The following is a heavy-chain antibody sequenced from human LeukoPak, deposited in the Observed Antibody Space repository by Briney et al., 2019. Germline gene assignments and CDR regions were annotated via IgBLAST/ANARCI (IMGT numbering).Heavy chain of an antibody. CDR1: GFTFDDYA. J-gene: IGHJ3*02. CDR2: ISWNSGSI. CDR3: AKVLADYGDYVGAFDI. V-gene: IGHV3-9*01. Sequence: PGGSLRLSCAASGFTFDDYAMHWVRQAPGKGLEWVSGISWNSGSIGYADSVKGRFTISRDNAKNPLYLQMNSLRAEDTALYYCAKVLADYGDYVGAFDIWGQGTMVTVSS. D-gene: IGHD4-17*01.